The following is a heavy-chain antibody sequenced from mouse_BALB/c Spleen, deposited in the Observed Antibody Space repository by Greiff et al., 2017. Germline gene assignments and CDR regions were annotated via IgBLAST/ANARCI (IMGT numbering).Heavy chain of an antibody. D-gene: IGHD2-14*01. J-gene: IGHJ3*01. V-gene: IGHV1S56*01. CDR2: IYPGDGST. CDR3: ARDRYDVPAWFAY. Sequence: QVQLKESGPELVKPGASVKMSCKASGYTFTSYYIHWVKQRPGQGLEWIGWIYPGDGSTKYTEKFKGKTTLTADKSSSTAYMLLSSLTSEDSAIYFCARDRYDVPAWFAYWGQGTLVTVSA. CDR1: GYTFTSYY.